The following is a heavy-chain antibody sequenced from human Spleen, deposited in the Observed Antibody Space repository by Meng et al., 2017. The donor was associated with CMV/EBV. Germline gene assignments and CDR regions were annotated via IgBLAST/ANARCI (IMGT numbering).Heavy chain of an antibody. Sequence: GGSLRLSCAASGFTFSSYAMSWVRQAPGKGLEWVSVIYWDGVETYYADSVRGRFTTFRDNSKNMVFLQMNSLRAEDTAVYYCAKDDNGYTGEGGYWGQGTLVTVSS. CDR3: AKDDNGYTGEGGY. CDR1: GFTFSSYA. V-gene: IGHV3-23*03. D-gene: IGHD5-24*01. CDR2: IYWDGVET. J-gene: IGHJ4*02.